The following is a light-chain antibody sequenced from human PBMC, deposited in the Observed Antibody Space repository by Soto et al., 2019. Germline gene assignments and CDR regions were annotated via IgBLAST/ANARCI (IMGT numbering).Light chain of an antibody. Sequence: QSVLTQPPSVSAAPGQKVTISCSGSSSSVGKNYVSWYQQVPGTAPKLLIYDNNKRPSGIPDRFSGSKSGTSATLGITGLQTGDEADYYCGTWDSSLSAGVFGGGTKLTVL. CDR2: DNN. CDR3: GTWDSSLSAGV. CDR1: SSSVGKNY. V-gene: IGLV1-51*01. J-gene: IGLJ2*01.